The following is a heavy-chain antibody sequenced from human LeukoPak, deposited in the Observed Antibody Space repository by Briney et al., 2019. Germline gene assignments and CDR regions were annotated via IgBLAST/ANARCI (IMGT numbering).Heavy chain of an antibody. CDR1: GYSFTSYW. Sequence: GESLRISCKGSGYSFTSYWISWVRQIPGKGLEWMGRIDPSDSYTNYSPSFQGHVTISADKSISTAYLQWSSLKASDTAMYYCVLSMVRGVIPKLDAFDIWGQGTMVTVSS. D-gene: IGHD3-10*01. CDR2: IDPSDSYT. CDR3: VLSMVRGVIPKLDAFDI. J-gene: IGHJ3*02. V-gene: IGHV5-10-1*01.